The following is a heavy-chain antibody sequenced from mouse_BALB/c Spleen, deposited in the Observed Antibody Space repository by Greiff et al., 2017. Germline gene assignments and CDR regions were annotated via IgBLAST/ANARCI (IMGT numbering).Heavy chain of an antibody. CDR2: INSNGGST. V-gene: IGHV5-6-3*01. CDR1: GFTFSSYG. Sequence: EVQLVESGGGLVQPGGSLKLSCAASGFTFSSYGMSWVRQTPDKRLELVATINSNGGSTYYPDSVKGRFTISRDNAKNTLYLQMSSLKSEDTAMYYCASYYRSYYYAMDYWGQGTSVTVSS. D-gene: IGHD2-14*01. J-gene: IGHJ4*01. CDR3: ASYYRSYYYAMDY.